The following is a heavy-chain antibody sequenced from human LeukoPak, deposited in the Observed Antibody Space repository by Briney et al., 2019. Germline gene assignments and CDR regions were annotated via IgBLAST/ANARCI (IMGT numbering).Heavy chain of an antibody. Sequence: PGGSLRLSCAASGCTFSSYAMSWVRQAPGKGLEWVSAISGSGGSTYYADSVKGRFTISRDNAKNSLYLQMNSLRAEDTAVYYCARNDCSGGSCYAGDDYWGQGTLVTVSS. CDR1: GCTFSSYA. D-gene: IGHD2-15*01. CDR3: ARNDCSGGSCYAGDDY. J-gene: IGHJ4*02. CDR2: ISGSGGST. V-gene: IGHV3-23*01.